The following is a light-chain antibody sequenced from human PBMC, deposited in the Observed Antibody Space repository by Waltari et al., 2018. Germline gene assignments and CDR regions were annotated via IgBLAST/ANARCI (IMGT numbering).Light chain of an antibody. V-gene: IGKV1-5*03. CDR3: QQYNSYWT. Sequence: DIQMTQSPSILSASVGDRVTIPCRASQSISSWLAWYQQKPGKAPKLLIYKASSLESGVPSRFSGSGSGTEFTLTISSLQPDDFATYYCQQYNSYWTFGQGTKVEIK. CDR2: KAS. J-gene: IGKJ1*01. CDR1: QSISSW.